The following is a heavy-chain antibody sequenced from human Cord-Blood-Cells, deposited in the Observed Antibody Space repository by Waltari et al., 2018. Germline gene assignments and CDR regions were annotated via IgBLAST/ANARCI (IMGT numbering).Heavy chain of an antibody. CDR3: ARDSSSWYGGGAFDI. Sequence: QVQLVQSGAEVKKPGASVKVSCKASGYTFTSYYMHWGRQAPGQGLEWMGITNPRGGSTSYAQKVQGRVTMTRDTSTSTVYMELSSLRSEDTAVYYCARDSSSWYGGGAFDIWGQGTMVTVSS. D-gene: IGHD6-13*01. J-gene: IGHJ3*02. CDR1: GYTFTSYY. CDR2: TNPRGGST. V-gene: IGHV1-46*01.